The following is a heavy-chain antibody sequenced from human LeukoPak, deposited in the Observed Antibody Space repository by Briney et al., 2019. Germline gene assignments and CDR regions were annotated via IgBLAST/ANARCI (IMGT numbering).Heavy chain of an antibody. D-gene: IGHD6-6*01. V-gene: IGHV4-39*07. CDR2: IYYSGST. Sequence: PSETLSLTCTVSGGSISSSSYYWGWIRQPPGKGLEWIGSIYYSGSTYYNPSLKSRVTISVDTSKNQFSLKLSSVTAADTAVYSCAREGLAKYSSSANAHFDYGGQGTLVTV. CDR1: GGSISSSSYY. CDR3: AREGLAKYSSSANAHFDY. J-gene: IGHJ4*02.